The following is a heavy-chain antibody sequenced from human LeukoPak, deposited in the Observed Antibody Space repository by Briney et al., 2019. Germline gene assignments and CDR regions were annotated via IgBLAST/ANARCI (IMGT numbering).Heavy chain of an antibody. Sequence: PSETLSLTCTVSGGSIRTYYWSWIRQPPGKGLEWIGYIYYTGSTRYNPSQKRRVPLQVDPPKRQFSPKLNSVTAADAAVYYCARQVDSRGYYYAYWGQGILVTVSS. V-gene: IGHV4-59*08. CDR1: GGSIRTYY. CDR3: ARQVDSRGYYYAY. D-gene: IGHD3-22*01. CDR2: IYYTGST. J-gene: IGHJ4*02.